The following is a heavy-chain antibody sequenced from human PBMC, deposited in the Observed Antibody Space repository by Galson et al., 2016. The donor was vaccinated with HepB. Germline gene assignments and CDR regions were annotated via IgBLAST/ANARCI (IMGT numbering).Heavy chain of an antibody. V-gene: IGHV4-34*01. D-gene: IGHD3-9*01. CDR1: GGSFSAYY. Sequence: SETLSLTCDVYGGSFSAYYSSWIRQPPGGGLQWIGEINPSGGTNFNPSLKSRVTISVDTSKNQFSLKLNSVTAADTAVYYCARGLKAVLTGYYRGPRSPLFDYWGQGALVTVSS. CDR3: ARGLKAVLTGYYRGPRSPLFDY. J-gene: IGHJ4*02. CDR2: INPSGGT.